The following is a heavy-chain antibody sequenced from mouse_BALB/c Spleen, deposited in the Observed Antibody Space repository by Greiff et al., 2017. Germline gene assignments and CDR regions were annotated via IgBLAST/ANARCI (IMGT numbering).Heavy chain of an antibody. CDR2: IYWDDDK. CDR3: ARRRDYYGSSYGDYAMDY. CDR1: GFSLSTSGMG. V-gene: IGHV8-12*01. Sequence: QVTLKESGPGILQPSQTLSLTCSFSGFSLSTSGMGVSWIRQPSGKGLEWLAHIYWDDDKRYNPSLKSRLTISKDTSRNQVFLKITSVDTADTATYYCARRRDYYGSSYGDYAMDYWGQGTSVTVSS. J-gene: IGHJ4*01. D-gene: IGHD1-1*01.